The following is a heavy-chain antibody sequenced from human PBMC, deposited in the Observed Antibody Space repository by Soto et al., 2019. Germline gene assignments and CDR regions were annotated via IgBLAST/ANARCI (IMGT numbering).Heavy chain of an antibody. CDR1: GYTLTELY. D-gene: IGHD3-22*01. Sequence: ASVNVSCKVSGYTLTELYMHWVRQAPGKGLEWMGGFDPEDGETIYAQKFQGRVTMTEDTSTDTAYMELSSLRSEDTAVYYCATVKIVVDQRDAFDIWGQGTMVTVSS. J-gene: IGHJ3*02. CDR3: ATVKIVVDQRDAFDI. CDR2: FDPEDGET. V-gene: IGHV1-24*01.